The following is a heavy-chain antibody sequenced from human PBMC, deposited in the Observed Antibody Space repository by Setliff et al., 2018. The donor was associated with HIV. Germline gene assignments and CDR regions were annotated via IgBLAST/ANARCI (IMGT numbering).Heavy chain of an antibody. D-gene: IGHD6-6*01. J-gene: IGHJ5*02. V-gene: IGHV1-3*01. Sequence: ASVKVSCKASGYTFTRNIVHWVRQAPGQRLEWMGWINAGNGNTKFSQKFQGRVTITRDTSASTAYMDLSSLRSEDTAVYYCARGFSVYSSSDPLLNWLDPWGQGTLVTVSS. CDR2: INAGNGNT. CDR3: ARGFSVYSSSDPLLNWLDP. CDR1: GYTFTRNI.